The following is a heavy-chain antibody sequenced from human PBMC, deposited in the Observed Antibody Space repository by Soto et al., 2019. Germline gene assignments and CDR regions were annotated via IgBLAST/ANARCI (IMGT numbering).Heavy chain of an antibody. CDR2: INPSSGGI. CDR3: ARQKGTISGTYYGPPPKFFDY. CDR1: GYTFTTYY. D-gene: IGHD1-26*01. V-gene: IGHV1-46*01. Sequence: QVRLVQSGAEVKKPGASVSISCKTSGYTFTTYYIHWVRQAPGQGLEWMGMINPSSGGISYAQKFQGRVTMTRDTSTTTVKMDLSSLTPADTAVYYCARQKGTISGTYYGPPPKFFDYWGQGTLVTVSS. J-gene: IGHJ4*02.